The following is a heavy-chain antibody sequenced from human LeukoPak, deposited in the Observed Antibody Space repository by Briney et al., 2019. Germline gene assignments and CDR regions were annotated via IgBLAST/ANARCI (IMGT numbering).Heavy chain of an antibody. CDR2: ISSSGSTI. CDR3: ARVQPHYYDSSGYPPDY. CDR1: GFTFSNYC. V-gene: IGHV3-11*01. Sequence: PGGSLTLSCAASGFTFSNYCMSWIRQAPRKGLDWVAYISSSGSTIYYADSVKGRFTFSRDNAKSSLYLQMNSLRAEDTAVYYCARVQPHYYDSSGYPPDYWGQGTLVTVSS. D-gene: IGHD3-22*01. J-gene: IGHJ4*02.